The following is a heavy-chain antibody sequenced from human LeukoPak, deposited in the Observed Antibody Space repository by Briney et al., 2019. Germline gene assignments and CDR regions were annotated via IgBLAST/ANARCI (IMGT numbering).Heavy chain of an antibody. V-gene: IGHV1-18*01. CDR2: ISAYNGNT. J-gene: IGHJ6*03. CDR1: GYTFTSYG. CDR3: ARGAGYSSGWYRADYYYYMDV. D-gene: IGHD6-19*01. Sequence: GASVKVSCKASGYTFTSYGISWVRQAPGQGLEWMGWISAYNGNTNYAQKLQGRVTMTTDTSTSTAYMELRSLRSDDTAVYYCARGAGYSSGWYRADYYYYMDVWGKGTTVTVSS.